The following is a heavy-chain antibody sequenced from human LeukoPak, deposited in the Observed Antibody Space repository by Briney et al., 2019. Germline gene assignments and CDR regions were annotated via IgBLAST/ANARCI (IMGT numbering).Heavy chain of an antibody. V-gene: IGHV1-8*01. Sequence: ASVKVSCKASGYTFTSYDINWVRQATGQGLEWMGWMNPNSGNTGYAQKFQARVTMTRNTSISTAYMELSSLRSEDTAAYYCARGTRGTLGYCSGGSCYSFFYWGQGTLVTVSS. J-gene: IGHJ4*02. D-gene: IGHD2-15*01. CDR3: ARGTRGTLGYCSGGSCYSFFY. CDR1: GYTFTSYD. CDR2: MNPNSGNT.